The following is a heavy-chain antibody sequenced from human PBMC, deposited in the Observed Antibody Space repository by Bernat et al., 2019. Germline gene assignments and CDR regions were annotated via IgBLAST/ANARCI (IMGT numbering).Heavy chain of an antibody. J-gene: IGHJ4*02. D-gene: IGHD6-19*01. CDR2: IWYDGSNK. CDR3: ARLGSGWSHDY. CDR1: GFTFSSYG. V-gene: IGHV3-33*01. Sequence: QVQLVESGGGVVQPGRSLRLSCAASGFTFSSYGMHWVRQAPGKGLEWVAVIWYDGSNKYYAESVKGRFIISRDNSKNTLHLQMDSLRAEDTAVYYCARLGSGWSHDYWGQGTLVTVSS.